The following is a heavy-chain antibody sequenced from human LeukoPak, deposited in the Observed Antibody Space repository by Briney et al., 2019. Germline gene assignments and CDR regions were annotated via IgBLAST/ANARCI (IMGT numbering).Heavy chain of an antibody. D-gene: IGHD2-2*01. V-gene: IGHV6-1*01. CDR1: GDSVSSNSAA. CDR2: TYYRSKWYN. Sequence: SQTLSLTCAISGDSVSSNSAAWNWIRQSPSRGLEWLGRTYYRSKWYNNYAISVKSRITINPDTSKNQFSLQLNSVTPEDTAVYYCARDFCSSSNCPNNWIDPWGQGTLVTVSS. J-gene: IGHJ5*02. CDR3: ARDFCSSSNCPNNWIDP.